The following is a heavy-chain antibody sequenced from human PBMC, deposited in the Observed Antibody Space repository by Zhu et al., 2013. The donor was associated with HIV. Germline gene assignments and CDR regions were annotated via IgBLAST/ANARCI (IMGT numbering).Heavy chain of an antibody. V-gene: IGHV1-69*06. CDR1: GGTFGNYA. D-gene: IGHD6-25*01. Sequence: QVQLLQSGAEVKKPGSSVKVSCKVSGGTFGNYAVSWLRQAPGQGLEWMGGIIPIFGTANYAQKFQGRVTITADKSTSTAYMELSSLRSEDAAVYYCARSIAAASGYYGMDVWGQGTTVTVSS. J-gene: IGHJ6*02. CDR3: ARSIAAASGYYGMDV. CDR2: IIPIFGTA.